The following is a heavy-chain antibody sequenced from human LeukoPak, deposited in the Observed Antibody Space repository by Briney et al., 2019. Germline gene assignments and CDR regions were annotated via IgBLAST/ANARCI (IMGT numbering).Heavy chain of an antibody. CDR1: GFTFTNHA. Sequence: GGSLRLSCAASGFTFTNHAMAWVRLAPGKGLEWVSTLSDSGASTYYADSVKGRFTISRDNAKNSLYLQMNSLRAEDTAVYYCARGDNWNSYYYYYMDVWGKGTTVTVSS. CDR3: ARGDNWNSYYYYYMDV. CDR2: LSDSGAST. D-gene: IGHD1-7*01. V-gene: IGHV3-23*01. J-gene: IGHJ6*03.